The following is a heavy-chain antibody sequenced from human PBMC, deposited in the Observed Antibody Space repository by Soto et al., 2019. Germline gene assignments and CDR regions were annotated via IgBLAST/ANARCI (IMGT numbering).Heavy chain of an antibody. CDR1: GFTASTW. V-gene: IGHV3-74*01. CDR3: ARIGFLGEGDF. Sequence: GSLRLSCATSGFTASTWIHWVRQAPGEGLVWVSRISGEGTVTDYAESVKGRFTVSRDIAKSTVFLQMNSLRGEDTAVYYCARIGFLGEGDFWGQGNLVTVSS. D-gene: IGHD3-16*01. CDR2: ISGEGTVT. J-gene: IGHJ4*02.